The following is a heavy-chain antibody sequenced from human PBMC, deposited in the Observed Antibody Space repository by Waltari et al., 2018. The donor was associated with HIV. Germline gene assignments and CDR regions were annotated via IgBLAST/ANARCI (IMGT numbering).Heavy chain of an antibody. J-gene: IGHJ5*02. D-gene: IGHD6-6*01. Sequence: QVQLQQWGAGLLKPSETLSLTCAVYGGSFSGYYWRWIRQPPGKGLAWIGEINHSGSTNYNPSLKGRVTISLDTSKNQFSRKLSSVTAADTAVYYCARGLGIAARRAQRNWFDPWGQGTLVTVSS. CDR2: INHSGST. V-gene: IGHV4-34*01. CDR3: ARGLGIAARRAQRNWFDP. CDR1: GGSFSGYY.